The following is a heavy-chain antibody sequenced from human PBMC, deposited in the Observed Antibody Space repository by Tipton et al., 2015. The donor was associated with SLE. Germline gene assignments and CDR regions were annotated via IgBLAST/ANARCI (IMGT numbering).Heavy chain of an antibody. Sequence: TLSLTCAVSGGSISSGAYSWSWIRQPPGKGLEWIGYIYHSGSTYSNPSLKSRVSISVDRSKNQFSLRPNSVTAADTAVYYCARGAVYYYGSGSYVPSWFDSWGQGTLVTVSS. V-gene: IGHV4-30-2*01. CDR3: ARGAVYYYGSGSYVPSWFDS. CDR2: IYHSGST. J-gene: IGHJ5*01. D-gene: IGHD3-10*01. CDR1: GGSISSGAYS.